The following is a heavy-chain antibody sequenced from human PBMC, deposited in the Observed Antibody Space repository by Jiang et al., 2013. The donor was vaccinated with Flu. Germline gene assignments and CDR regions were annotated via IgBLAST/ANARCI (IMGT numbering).Heavy chain of an antibody. Sequence: AWVRQMPGKGLEWMGIIYPDDSDAIYSPSFQGQVTISADKSISTAYLQWSSLKASDAAIYYCAIPRRPMATVTTLHFQHVGPGHPGHRLL. CDR2: IYPDDSDA. V-gene: IGHV5-51*01. J-gene: IGHJ1*01. D-gene: IGHD4-17*01. CDR3: AIPRRPMATVTTLHFQH.